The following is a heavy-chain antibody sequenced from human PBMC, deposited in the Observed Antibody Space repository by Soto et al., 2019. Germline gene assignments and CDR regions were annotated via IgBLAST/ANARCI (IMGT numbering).Heavy chain of an antibody. V-gene: IGHV4-39*01. CDR1: GASISSYNY. CDR3: ARQYYFDSGSYYREPFDF. D-gene: IGHD3-10*01. CDR2: IIYSGNT. Sequence: SETLSLTCNVSGASISSYNYWGWFRQPPGKGLEWIGSIIYSGNTYYNPSLKSRVTISVDTAKNQFSLKLSSVTAADTAVYYCARQYYFDSGSYYREPFDFWSRGTLVTVSS. J-gene: IGHJ4*02.